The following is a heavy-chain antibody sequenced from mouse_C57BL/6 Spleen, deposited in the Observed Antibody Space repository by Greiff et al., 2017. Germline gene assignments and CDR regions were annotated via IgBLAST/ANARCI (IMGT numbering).Heavy chain of an antibody. CDR2: ISYDGSN. Sequence: VQLVESGPGLVKPSQSLSLTCSVTGYSITSGYYWNWIRQFPGNKLEWMGYISYDGSNNYNPSLKNRISITRDPSKNQFFLKLNSVTTEDTATYYCARATTVYAMDYWGQGTSVTVSS. J-gene: IGHJ4*01. CDR1: GYSITSGYY. CDR3: ARATTVYAMDY. V-gene: IGHV3-6*01. D-gene: IGHD1-1*01.